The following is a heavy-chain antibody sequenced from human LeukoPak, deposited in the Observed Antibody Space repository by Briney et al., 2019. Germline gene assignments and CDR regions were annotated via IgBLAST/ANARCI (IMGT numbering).Heavy chain of an antibody. D-gene: IGHD3-10*01. Sequence: ASVKVSCKASGYTFTGYYMHWVRQAPGQGLEWMGWINPNSGGTNYAQKFQGRVTMTRDTSISTAYMELSRLRSDDTAVYYCARDLGGTMVRGAPYYYGMDVWGQGTTVTVSS. CDR1: GYTFTGYY. J-gene: IGHJ6*02. CDR2: INPNSGGT. V-gene: IGHV1-2*02. CDR3: ARDLGGTMVRGAPYYYGMDV.